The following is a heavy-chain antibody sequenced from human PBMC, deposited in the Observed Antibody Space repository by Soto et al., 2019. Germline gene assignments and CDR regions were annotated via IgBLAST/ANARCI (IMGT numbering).Heavy chain of an antibody. D-gene: IGHD2-21*02. J-gene: IGHJ6*02. CDR2: ISYDGSNK. Sequence: QVQLVESGGGVVQPGRSLRLSCAASGFTFSSYGMHWVRQAPGKGLEWVAVISYDGSNKYYADSVKGRFTISRDNSKNTLYLQMNSVRAEDTAVYYCAKDTRYCGGYCYAYNNYSGMDVWGQGTTVTVSS. CDR1: GFTFSSYG. CDR3: AKDTRYCGGYCYAYNNYSGMDV. V-gene: IGHV3-30*18.